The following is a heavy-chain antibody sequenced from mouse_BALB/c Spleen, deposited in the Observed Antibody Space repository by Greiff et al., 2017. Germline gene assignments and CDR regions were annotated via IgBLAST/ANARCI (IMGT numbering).Heavy chain of an antibody. CDR2: IYPGNSDT. J-gene: IGHJ1*01. CDR3: TRGGIDGYDDDWYFDV. Sequence: VQLQQSGTVLARPGASVKMSCKASGYSFTSYWMHWVKQRPGQGLEWIGAIYPGNSDTSYNQKFKGKAKLTAVTSASTAYMELSSLTNEDSAVYYCTRGGIDGYDDDWYFDVGGAGTTVTVSS. CDR1: GYSFTSYW. D-gene: IGHD2-2*01. V-gene: IGHV1-5*01.